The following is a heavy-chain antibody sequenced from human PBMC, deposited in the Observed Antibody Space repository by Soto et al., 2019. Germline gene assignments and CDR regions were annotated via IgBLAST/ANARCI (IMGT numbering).Heavy chain of an antibody. V-gene: IGHV2-5*02. D-gene: IGHD3-3*01. J-gene: IGHJ4*02. CDR1: GFSLTTSGVG. CDR3: AHRVLRTVFGLVTTTAIYFDF. CDR2: IYWDDDK. Sequence: QITLNESGPTQVKPRQTLTLTCTFSGFSLTTSGVGVGCIRQSSGKAPEWIALIYWDDDKRYSPSLKSRLTITKDTSKNQVVLTMADLDPADTATYYCAHRVLRTVFGLVTTTAIYFDFWGQGTPVAVSS.